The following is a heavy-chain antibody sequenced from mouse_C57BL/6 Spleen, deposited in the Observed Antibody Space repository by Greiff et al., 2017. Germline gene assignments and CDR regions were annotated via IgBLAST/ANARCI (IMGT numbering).Heavy chain of an antibody. Sequence: QVQLQQPGAELVMPGASVKLSCKASGYTFTSYWMHWVKQRPGQGLEWIGEIDPSDSYTNYNKKFKGKSTLTVDKSSSTAYMQLSSLTSEDSAVYYCARRDYGSSYADFDYWGQGTTLTVSS. V-gene: IGHV1-69*01. J-gene: IGHJ2*01. D-gene: IGHD1-1*01. CDR3: ARRDYGSSYADFDY. CDR2: IDPSDSYT. CDR1: GYTFTSYW.